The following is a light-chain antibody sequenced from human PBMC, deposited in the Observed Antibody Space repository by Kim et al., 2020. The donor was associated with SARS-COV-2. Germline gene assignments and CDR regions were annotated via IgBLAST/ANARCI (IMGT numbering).Light chain of an antibody. CDR1: QDIRND. CDR2: GAS. CDR3: LQHNSYPLT. V-gene: IGKV1-17*01. J-gene: IGKJ5*01. Sequence: DIQMTQSPSSLSASVGDRVTITCRASQDIRNDLGWYQQSPGRAPKRLIYGASSLQSGVPSRFSGSGSGTEFTLTISSLQPEDFATYFCLQHNSYPLTVGQGTRLEIK.